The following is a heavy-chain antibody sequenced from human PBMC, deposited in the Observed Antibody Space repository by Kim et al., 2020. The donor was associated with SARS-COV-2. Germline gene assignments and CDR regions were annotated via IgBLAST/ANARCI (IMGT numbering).Heavy chain of an antibody. J-gene: IGHJ4*02. D-gene: IGHD3-22*01. V-gene: IGHV3-9*01. CDR3: AKDAAPYYYDSTGFSSHFFDW. CDR1: GFSFGDYA. Sequence: GGSLRLSCAASGFSFGDYAMHWVRQAPGKGLEWVSGISWNSRSIAYADSVRGRFTISRDNAENSLNLQMSSLRPEDTALYYCAKDAAPYYYDSTGFSSHFFDWWGQGTLVTVSS. CDR2: ISWNSRSI.